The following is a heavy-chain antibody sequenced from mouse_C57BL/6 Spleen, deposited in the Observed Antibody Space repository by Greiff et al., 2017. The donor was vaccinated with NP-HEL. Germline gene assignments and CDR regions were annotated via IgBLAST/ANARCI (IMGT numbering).Heavy chain of an antibody. CDR3: ARIYGNYIPYYAMDY. Sequence: EVHLVESGGGLVKPGGSLKLSCAASGFTFSSYAMSWVRQTPEKRLEWVATISDGGSYTYYPDNVKGRFTISRDNAKNNLYLQMSHLKSEDTAMYYCARIYGNYIPYYAMDYWGQGTSVTVSS. D-gene: IGHD2-1*01. J-gene: IGHJ4*01. V-gene: IGHV5-4*01. CDR2: ISDGGSYT. CDR1: GFTFSSYA.